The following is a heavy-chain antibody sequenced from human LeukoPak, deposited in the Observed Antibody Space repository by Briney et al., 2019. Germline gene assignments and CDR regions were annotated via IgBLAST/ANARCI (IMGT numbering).Heavy chain of an antibody. V-gene: IGHV4-38-2*02. CDR1: GYSISSGYY. Sequence: SETLSLTCTVSGYSISSGYYWGWIRQPPGKGLEWIGSIYYSGSTYYNPSLKSRVTISVDTSKNQFSLKLSSVTAADTAVYYCARYYYDSSGYYLGDYFDYWGQGTLVTVSS. CDR3: ARYYYDSSGYYLGDYFDY. J-gene: IGHJ4*02. CDR2: IYYSGST. D-gene: IGHD3-22*01.